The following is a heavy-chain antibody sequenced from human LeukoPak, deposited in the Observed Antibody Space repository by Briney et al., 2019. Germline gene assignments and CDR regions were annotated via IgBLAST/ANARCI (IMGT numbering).Heavy chain of an antibody. CDR2: VFYTGKA. Sequence: PSETLSLTCTVSGGSVSTSDYYWGWIRQSPVKGLEWIGDVFYTGKANYNPSLRGRATISIDTSKNQFSLKLTCVTAADSAVYYCARVFDSWGQGTLVTVSS. J-gene: IGHJ4*02. CDR1: GGSVSTSDYY. CDR3: ARVFDS. V-gene: IGHV4-39*07.